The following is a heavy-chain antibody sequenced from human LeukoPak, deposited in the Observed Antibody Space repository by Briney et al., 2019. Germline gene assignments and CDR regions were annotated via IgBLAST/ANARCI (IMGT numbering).Heavy chain of an antibody. D-gene: IGHD6-19*01. Sequence: GRSLRLSCAASGFTFSSYGMPWVRQAPGKGLEWVAVIWYDGSNKYYADSVKGRFTISRDNSKNTLYLQMNSLRAEDTAVYYCARDSGYGSGWYVYWGQGTLVTVSS. CDR2: IWYDGSNK. CDR1: GFTFSSYG. CDR3: ARDSGYGSGWYVY. V-gene: IGHV3-33*01. J-gene: IGHJ4*02.